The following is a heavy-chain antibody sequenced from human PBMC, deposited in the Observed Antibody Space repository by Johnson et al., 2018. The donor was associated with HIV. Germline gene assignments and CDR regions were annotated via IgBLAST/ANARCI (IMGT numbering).Heavy chain of an antibody. J-gene: IGHJ3*02. CDR1: GFTFSSFG. CDR3: AKEGSSSPWAFDI. Sequence: QVQLVESGGGLVQSGGSLRLSCAASGFTFSSFGMHWVRQAPGKRLEWVAVVSDHGRTTYFADSVKGRFTISRDNSKNTLYLQMNNLRPEDTALYYCAKEGSSSPWAFDIWGQGTMVTVSS. CDR2: VSDHGRTT. D-gene: IGHD2-15*01. V-gene: IGHV3-30*18.